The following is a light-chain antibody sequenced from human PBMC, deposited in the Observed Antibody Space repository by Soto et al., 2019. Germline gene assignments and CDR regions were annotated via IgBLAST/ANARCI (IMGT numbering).Light chain of an antibody. V-gene: IGLV2-8*01. CDR2: EVS. CDR3: SSHAGNNNYV. CDR1: SSDVGAYNY. J-gene: IGLJ1*01. Sequence: QSALTQPPSASGSVGQSVTISCTGTSSDVGAYNYVSWYQQHPGKAPKLMIYEVSKRPSGVPDRFSGSKTGYTASLTVSGLQAEDEADYYCSSHAGNNNYVFGTGTKVTVL.